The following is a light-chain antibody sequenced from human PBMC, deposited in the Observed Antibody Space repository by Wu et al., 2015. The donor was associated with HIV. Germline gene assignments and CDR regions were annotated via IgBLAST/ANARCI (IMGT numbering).Light chain of an antibody. V-gene: IGKV3-15*01. Sequence: EVVLTQSPATLSVSLGERATLSCRASPSVASELAWFQHKAGRAPRLLVYDASNRATGVPARFSGSGSGREFTLTIDDIQFEDFGLYYCQQYNIWPTFGQGTKVEIK. CDR2: DAS. J-gene: IGKJ1*01. CDR3: QQYNIWPT. CDR1: PSVASE.